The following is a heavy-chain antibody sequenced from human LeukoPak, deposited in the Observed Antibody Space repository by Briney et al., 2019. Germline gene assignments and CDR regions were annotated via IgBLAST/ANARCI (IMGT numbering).Heavy chain of an antibody. CDR1: GGTFSSYA. V-gene: IGHV1-69*04. Sequence: GASVKVSCKASGGTFSSYAISWVRQAPGQGLEWMGRIIPILGIANYAQKFQGRVTITADESTSTAYMELSSLRSEDTAVYYCAKDLTYDFDVWGQGTTVTVSS. CDR3: AKDLTYDFDV. J-gene: IGHJ6*02. CDR2: IIPILGIA. D-gene: IGHD3-3*01.